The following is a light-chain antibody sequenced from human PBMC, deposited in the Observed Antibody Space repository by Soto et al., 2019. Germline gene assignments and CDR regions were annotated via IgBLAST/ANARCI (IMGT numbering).Light chain of an antibody. CDR2: EGS. V-gene: IGLV2-23*01. Sequence: QSVLTQPAPVSGSPGQSITISCTGTSSDVGSYNLVSWYQLHPGRAPKLMIYEGSKRPSGVSNRFSGSKSGNTASLTISGLQAEDEADYYCCSYARSSTYVFGTGTKVTVL. CDR1: SSDVGSYNL. CDR3: CSYARSSTYV. J-gene: IGLJ1*01.